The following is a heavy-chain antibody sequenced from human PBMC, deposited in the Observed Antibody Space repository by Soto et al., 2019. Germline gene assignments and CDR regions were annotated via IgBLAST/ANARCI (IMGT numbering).Heavy chain of an antibody. CDR1: GGSVNSDNYY. CDR2: MFHTGSA. D-gene: IGHD6-6*01. Sequence: KPSETLSLTCTVSGGSVNSDNYYWSWIRQPPGRGLEWIGYMFHTGSANCNPSLKSRVTISVDTSRNQFSLRLSSVTAADTAVYYCAREFSNSPEAFDSWGQGSLVTVSS. CDR3: AREFSNSPEAFDS. J-gene: IGHJ4*02. V-gene: IGHV4-61*01.